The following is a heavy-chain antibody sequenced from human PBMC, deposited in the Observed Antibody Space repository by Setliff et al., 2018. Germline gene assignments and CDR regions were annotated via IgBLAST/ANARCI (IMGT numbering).Heavy chain of an antibody. D-gene: IGHD1-7*01. CDR3: ARNAITGSTRKYYYYMDV. CDR2: INPNSGGT. CDR1: GYTFGAHY. J-gene: IGHJ6*03. V-gene: IGHV1-2*02. Sequence: ASVKVSCKASGYTFGAHYIHWVRQAPGQGLEWMGWINPNSGGTNYAQKFQGRVTMTRDTSISTAYMELRSLRSDDTAMYYCARNAITGSTRKYYYYMDVWGQGTTVTVSS.